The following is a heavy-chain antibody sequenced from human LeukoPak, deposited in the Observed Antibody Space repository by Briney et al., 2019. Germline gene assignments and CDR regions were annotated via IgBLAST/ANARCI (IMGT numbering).Heavy chain of an antibody. CDR3: ARDRIKSGSYYFDY. Sequence: GGSLRLSCAASGFTFNTYWMTWVGQAPGKGLEWVANIKYDSSIQNYVESVRGRFTISRDNAKNSLYLQMNSLRAEDTAVYYCARDRIKSGSYYFDYWGQGTLVTVSS. CDR2: IKYDSSIQ. J-gene: IGHJ4*02. V-gene: IGHV3-7*01. CDR1: GFTFNTYW. D-gene: IGHD1-26*01.